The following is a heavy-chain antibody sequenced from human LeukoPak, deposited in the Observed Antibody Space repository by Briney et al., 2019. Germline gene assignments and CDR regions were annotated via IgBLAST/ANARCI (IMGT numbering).Heavy chain of an antibody. Sequence: PGGSLRLSCAASGFTFTTYWMHWVRQAPGKGLVWVSGINRDGSTPIYADSVKGRFTISRDNANNTLYLQANSLRAEDTAVYYCGRDFYTGHYWGQGTLVTVSS. V-gene: IGHV3-74*01. D-gene: IGHD3-16*01. CDR2: INRDGSTP. CDR3: GRDFYTGHY. CDR1: GFTFTTYW. J-gene: IGHJ4*02.